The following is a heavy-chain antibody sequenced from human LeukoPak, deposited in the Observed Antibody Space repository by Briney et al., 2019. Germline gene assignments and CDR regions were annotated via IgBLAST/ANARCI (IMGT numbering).Heavy chain of an antibody. CDR3: AKDESGYDSGITDY. D-gene: IGHD5-12*01. CDR2: IWYDGSNK. CDR1: GFTFSSYG. Sequence: GRSLRLSCAASGFTFSSYGMHWVRRAPGKGLEWVAVIWYDGSNKYYADSVKGRFTISRDNSKNTLYLQMNSLRAEDTAVYYCAKDESGYDSGITDYWGQGTLVTVSS. J-gene: IGHJ4*02. V-gene: IGHV3-33*06.